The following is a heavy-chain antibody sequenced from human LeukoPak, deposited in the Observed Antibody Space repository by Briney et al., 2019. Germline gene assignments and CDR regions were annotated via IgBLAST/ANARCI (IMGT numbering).Heavy chain of an antibody. D-gene: IGHD4-17*01. Sequence: PSETLSLTCAVYGGSFSGYYWSWIRQPPGKGLEWIGEINHSGSTNYNPSLKSRVTISVDTSKNQFFLKLSSVTAADTAVYYCARVLKDYGDIEYFQHWGQGTLVTVSS. CDR2: INHSGST. V-gene: IGHV4-34*01. CDR1: GGSFSGYY. J-gene: IGHJ1*01. CDR3: ARVLKDYGDIEYFQH.